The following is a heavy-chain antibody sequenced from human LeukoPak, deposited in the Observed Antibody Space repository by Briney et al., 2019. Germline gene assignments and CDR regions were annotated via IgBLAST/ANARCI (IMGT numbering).Heavy chain of an antibody. CDR3: ARVVGGDGYNPFDY. J-gene: IGHJ4*02. Sequence: GGSLRLSCAASGFTFSYYYMSRIRQAPGKGLEWVSYISSSGSTIYYADSLKGRFTISRDNAKNSLYRQRNSLRAEDTAVNYCARVVGGDGYNPFDYWGQGTLGTVSS. CDR1: GFTFSYYY. V-gene: IGHV3-11*01. D-gene: IGHD5-24*01. CDR2: ISSSGSTI.